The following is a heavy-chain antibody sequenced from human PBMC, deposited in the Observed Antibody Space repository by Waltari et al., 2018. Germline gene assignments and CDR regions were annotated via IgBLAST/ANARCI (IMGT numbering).Heavy chain of an antibody. V-gene: IGHV1-18*04. J-gene: IGHJ4*02. CDR1: GYTFSDYG. CDR2: ISGYNGNT. D-gene: IGHD3-22*01. Sequence: QVQMVQSGPEVTKPAASVTVSCKYPGYTFSDYGIRRVRLAPGQGLEWMGWISGYNGNTMYAPKVQGRVTVTTDTSTGTTYMELRSLRSDDTAVYYCARTYYYDSRDFDHWGQGTLVTVSS. CDR3: ARTYYYDSRDFDH.